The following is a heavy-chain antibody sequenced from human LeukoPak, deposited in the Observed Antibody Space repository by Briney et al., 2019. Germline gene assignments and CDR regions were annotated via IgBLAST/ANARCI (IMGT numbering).Heavy chain of an antibody. CDR3: ARRIAAAAAPYYFDY. V-gene: IGHV3-21*01. Sequence: GGSLRLSCAASGFTFSSYRMNWVRQAPGEGLEWVSFISSSSSYIDYADSVKGRFTISRDNAKNTLYLQMNSLRAEDTAVYYCARRIAAAAAPYYFDYWGQGTLVTVSS. J-gene: IGHJ4*02. CDR1: GFTFSSYR. D-gene: IGHD6-13*01. CDR2: ISSSSSYI.